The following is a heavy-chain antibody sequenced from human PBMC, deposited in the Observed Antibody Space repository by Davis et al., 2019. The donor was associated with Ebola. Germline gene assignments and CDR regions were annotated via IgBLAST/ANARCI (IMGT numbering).Heavy chain of an antibody. V-gene: IGHV3-15*01. CDR2: IKTKTEGRTT. J-gene: IGHJ4*02. CDR1: GLTFSNAW. D-gene: IGHD3-16*01. CDR3: TTSGIWGYDY. Sequence: GESLKISCAASGLTFSNAWMSWVRQTPGKGLEWVGRIKTKTEGRTTDYAAPVQGRFTISRDDSKTTLYLQMHSLKTEDTAVYYCTTSGIWGYDYWGQGTLVTVSS.